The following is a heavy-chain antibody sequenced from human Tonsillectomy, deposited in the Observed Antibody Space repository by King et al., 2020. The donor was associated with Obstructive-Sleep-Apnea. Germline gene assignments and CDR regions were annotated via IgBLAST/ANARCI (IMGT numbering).Heavy chain of an antibody. CDR1: GFTVTSNY. D-gene: IGHD5-18*01. Sequence: EVQLVESGGNLVQPGGSLRLSCVASGFTVTSNYMSWVRQPPGKGLEWVSIIYSGGTTYYADSVKGRFTISRDNSKNTLCLQMNSLRGEDTAVYYCARDQHTPMGDWGQGTLVTVSS. V-gene: IGHV3-66*01. J-gene: IGHJ4*02. CDR3: ARDQHTPMGD. CDR2: IYSGGTT.